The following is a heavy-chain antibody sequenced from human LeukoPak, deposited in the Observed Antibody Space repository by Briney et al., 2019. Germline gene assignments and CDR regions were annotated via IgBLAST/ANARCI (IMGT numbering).Heavy chain of an antibody. Sequence: ASVKVSCKASGYTFTGYYMHWVRQAPGQGREWMGWINPNSGGTNYVQKFQGRVTMTRDTSISTAYMELSRLRSDDTAVYYCARGSITIFGVVPTPFDPWGQGTLVTVSS. CDR3: ARGSITIFGVVPTPFDP. V-gene: IGHV1-2*02. D-gene: IGHD3-3*01. CDR2: INPNSGGT. CDR1: GYTFTGYY. J-gene: IGHJ5*02.